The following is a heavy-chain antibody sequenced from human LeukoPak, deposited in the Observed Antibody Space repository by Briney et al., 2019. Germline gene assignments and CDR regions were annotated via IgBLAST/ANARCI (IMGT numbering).Heavy chain of an antibody. V-gene: IGHV4-59*01. D-gene: IGHD2-15*01. J-gene: IGHJ4*02. CDR3: ARGGRGRD. CDR1: GGSITSYY. CDR2: IYYTGST. Sequence: SETLSLTCTVSGGSITSYYWSXXRQPPGNGLEWIGYIYYTGSTNYNPSLKSRVXXSVDTSKAQLSLKLTSVTTADTAVYYWARGGRGRDWGQGTLVTVSS.